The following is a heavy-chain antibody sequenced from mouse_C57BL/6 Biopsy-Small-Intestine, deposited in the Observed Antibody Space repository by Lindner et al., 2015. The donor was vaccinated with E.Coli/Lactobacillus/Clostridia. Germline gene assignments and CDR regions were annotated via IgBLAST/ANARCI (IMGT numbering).Heavy chain of an antibody. CDR2: ISYSGST. Sequence: VQLQESGLGMVKPSQSLSLTCTVTGYSITSGYDWHWIRHFPGNKLEWMSYISYSGSTNYNPSLKSRISITHDTSKNHFFLKLNSVTTEDTATYYCARGVASPYYFDYWGQGTTLTVSS. D-gene: IGHD1-1*01. J-gene: IGHJ2*01. CDR1: GYSITSGYD. CDR3: ARGVASPYYFDY. V-gene: IGHV3-1*01.